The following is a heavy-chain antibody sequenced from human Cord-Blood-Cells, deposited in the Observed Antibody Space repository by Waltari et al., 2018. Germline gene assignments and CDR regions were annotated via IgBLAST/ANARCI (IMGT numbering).Heavy chain of an antibody. J-gene: IGHJ6*02. CDR1: GGTFSSYA. Sequence: QVQLVQSGAAVKKPGSSVKVSCKASGGTFSSYAISWVRQAPGQGLEWMGGIIPIFGTANYAQKFQGRVTITADKSTSTAYMELSSLRSEDTAVYYCASAPFLIVVVPAATYGMDVWGQGTTVTVSS. CDR2: IIPIFGTA. V-gene: IGHV1-69*06. D-gene: IGHD2-2*01. CDR3: ASAPFLIVVVPAATYGMDV.